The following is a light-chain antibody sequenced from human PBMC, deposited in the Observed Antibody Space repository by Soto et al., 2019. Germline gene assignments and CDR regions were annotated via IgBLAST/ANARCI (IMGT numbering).Light chain of an antibody. V-gene: IGKV3-20*01. Sequence: EIVLTQSPGTLSLSPGERATLSCRASQSVNSNYLAWYQQKPGQVPRPLIYGASIRAAGVPDRLSGSGSGTDLPLTVSRLEPEHGAVYYCEQDGTSPHTFGLGTKLAV. CDR3: EQDGTSPHT. CDR2: GAS. CDR1: QSVNSNY. J-gene: IGKJ2*01.